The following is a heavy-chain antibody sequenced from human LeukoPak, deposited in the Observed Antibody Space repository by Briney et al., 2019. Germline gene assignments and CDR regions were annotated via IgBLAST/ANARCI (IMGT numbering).Heavy chain of an antibody. J-gene: IGHJ4*02. Sequence: GGSLRLSCAASGFTFSSYWMSWVRQAPGKGLEWVANIKQDGSEKYYVDSVKGRFTISRDNAKNSLYLQMNSLRAEDTAVYYYARLSGLTMIVVAIDYWGQGTLVTVSS. CDR2: IKQDGSEK. CDR1: GFTFSSYW. V-gene: IGHV3-7*01. D-gene: IGHD3-22*01. CDR3: ARLSGLTMIVVAIDY.